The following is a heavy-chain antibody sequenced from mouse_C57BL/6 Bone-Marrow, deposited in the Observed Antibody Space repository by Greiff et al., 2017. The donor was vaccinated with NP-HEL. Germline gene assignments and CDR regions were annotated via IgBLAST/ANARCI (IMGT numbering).Heavy chain of an antibody. CDR1: GFTFSSYA. CDR3: TREKTGTHYFDY. D-gene: IGHD4-1*01. J-gene: IGHJ2*01. CDR2: ISSGGDYI. Sequence: DVHLVESGEGLVKPGGSLKLSCAASGFTFSSYAMSWVRQTPEKRLEWVAYISSGGDYIYYADTVKGRFTISRDNARNTLYLQMSSLKSEDTAMYYCTREKTGTHYFDYWGQGTTLTVSS. V-gene: IGHV5-9-1*02.